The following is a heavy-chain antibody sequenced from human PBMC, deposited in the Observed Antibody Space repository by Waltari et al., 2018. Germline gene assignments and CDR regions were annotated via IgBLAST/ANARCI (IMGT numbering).Heavy chain of an antibody. CDR2: IYSGGST. D-gene: IGHD2-21*02. V-gene: IGHV3-66*01. CDR3: ARAPATAIRYFDF. Sequence: EVQLVESGGGLVQPGGSLRLSCAASGFTVSTNYMSWVRQAPGKGLEWVSVIYSGGSTYYADSVKGRFTISRDNSKTTLYLQMNSLRAEDTAVYYCARAPATAIRYFDFWGQGTLVTVSS. J-gene: IGHJ4*02. CDR1: GFTVSTNY.